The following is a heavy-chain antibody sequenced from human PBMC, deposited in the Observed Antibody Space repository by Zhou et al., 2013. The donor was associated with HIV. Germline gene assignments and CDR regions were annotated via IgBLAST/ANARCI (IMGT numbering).Heavy chain of an antibody. J-gene: IGHJ6*03. CDR3: ARGRGDYMDV. CDR2: VSSYSGDS. D-gene: IGHD1-26*01. Sequence: QLVQSGAEVKKPGASVKVSCKASPYTFTSFGIGWVRQAPGQGLEWMGWVSSYSGDSNYAQKFQGRVTITRNTSISTAYMELSSLRSEDTAVYYCARGRGDYMDVWGQRDHGHRLL. V-gene: IGHV1-18*01. CDR1: PYTFTSFG.